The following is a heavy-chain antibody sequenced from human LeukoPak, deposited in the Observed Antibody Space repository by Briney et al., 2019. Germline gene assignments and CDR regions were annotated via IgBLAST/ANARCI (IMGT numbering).Heavy chain of an antibody. CDR3: ATYKNQAHTQFFDF. D-gene: IGHD5-24*01. CDR1: GFTFRNYW. Sequence: PGGSLRLSCTASGFTFRNYWMNWVRQAPGKGLEWVANINEDGSEKNYVDSVKGRFTTSRDNARNSLSLQMNSLRSEDTAVYYCATYKNQAHTQFFDFWGQGALVTVSA. J-gene: IGHJ4*02. CDR2: INEDGSEK. V-gene: IGHV3-7*02.